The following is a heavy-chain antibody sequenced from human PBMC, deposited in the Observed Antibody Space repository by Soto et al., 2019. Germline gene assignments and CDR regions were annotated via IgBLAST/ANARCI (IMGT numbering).Heavy chain of an antibody. CDR3: ARESVGATVYNWFDP. Sequence: PSETLSLTCTVSGGSISSSSYYWGWIRQPPGKGLEWIGSIYYSGSTYYNPSLKSRVTISVDTSKNQFSLKLSSVTAADTAVYYCARESVGATVYNWFDPWGQGTLVT. J-gene: IGHJ5*02. D-gene: IGHD1-26*01. V-gene: IGHV4-39*02. CDR1: GGSISSSSYY. CDR2: IYYSGST.